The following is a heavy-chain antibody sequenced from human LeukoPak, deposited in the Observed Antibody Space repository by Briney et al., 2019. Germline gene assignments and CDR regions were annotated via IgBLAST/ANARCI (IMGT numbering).Heavy chain of an antibody. CDR1: GFTFSSYT. V-gene: IGHV3-21*06. Sequence: GGSLRLSCEASGFTFSSYTMNWVRRAPGKGLEWVSSISSSSSYIYYADSMKGRFTISRDNAKNSLYLQMNSLRAEDTAVDYCARDQWLQSQRYFDYWGQGTLVTVSS. J-gene: IGHJ4*02. CDR3: ARDQWLQSQRYFDY. CDR2: ISSSSSYI. D-gene: IGHD5-24*01.